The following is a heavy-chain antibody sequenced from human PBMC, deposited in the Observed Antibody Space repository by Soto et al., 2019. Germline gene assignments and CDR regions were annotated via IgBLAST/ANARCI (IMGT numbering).Heavy chain of an antibody. CDR1: GFTFKHNA. D-gene: IGHD6-13*01. J-gene: IGHJ4*02. Sequence: QVQLVESGGGVVQPGRSLTIFCTASGFTFKHNAMHWIRQAPAKGLEWVAVISFDGSTKNYADSVKGRFTISRDNSKNTLSLQMRALKGEDTATYYCAREGIAESGPNFYDFWGQGTLVAVSS. CDR3: AREGIAESGPNFYDF. CDR2: ISFDGSTK. V-gene: IGHV3-30-3*01.